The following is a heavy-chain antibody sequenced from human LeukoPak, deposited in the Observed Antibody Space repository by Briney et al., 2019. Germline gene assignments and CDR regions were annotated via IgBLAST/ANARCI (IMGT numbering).Heavy chain of an antibody. Sequence: GGSLRLSCAASGVTVSGNYWHWVRQRPGKGLEWISILYADGNTRYAGSVKGRFTFSRDSPKNTLNLQMNSLRVEDTAVYYCTYGDYPLTYWGQGTLVTVSS. CDR3: TYGDYPLTY. J-gene: IGHJ4*02. V-gene: IGHV3-66*01. CDR2: LYADGNT. CDR1: GVTVSGNY. D-gene: IGHD4-17*01.